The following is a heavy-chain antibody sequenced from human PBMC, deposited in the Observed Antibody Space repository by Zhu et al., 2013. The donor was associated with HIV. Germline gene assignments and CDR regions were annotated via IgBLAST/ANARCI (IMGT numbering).Heavy chain of an antibody. Sequence: QVQLQESGPGLLKPSETLSLTCTVYGGSLSGYYWSWIRQPPGKGLECIGKINHSGSTNYNPSLWSRVTISVDTSKNQLSLKLSSVTAADTAVYYCVRGGFHGPADCSGGSCYLPNAFAIWAKGQWSPSLQ. J-gene: IGHJ3*02. CDR1: GGSLSGYY. V-gene: IGHV4-34*02. CDR3: VRGGFHGPADCSGGSCYLPNAFAI. D-gene: IGHD2-15*01. CDR2: INHSGST.